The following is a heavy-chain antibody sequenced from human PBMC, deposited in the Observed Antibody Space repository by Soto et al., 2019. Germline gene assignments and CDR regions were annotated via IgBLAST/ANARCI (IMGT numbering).Heavy chain of an antibody. CDR1: GGTFSSYT. J-gene: IGHJ6*02. V-gene: IGHV1-69*08. CDR2: IIPILGIA. Sequence: QVQLVQSGAEVKKPGSSVKVSCKASGGTFSSYTISWVRQAPGQGLEWMGRIIPILGIANYAQKFQGRVTITADKSAITAYMELSSLRSEDTDVYYCARDGRDIVVVPAAMPDYYYYGMDVWGQGTTVTVSS. D-gene: IGHD2-2*01. CDR3: ARDGRDIVVVPAAMPDYYYYGMDV.